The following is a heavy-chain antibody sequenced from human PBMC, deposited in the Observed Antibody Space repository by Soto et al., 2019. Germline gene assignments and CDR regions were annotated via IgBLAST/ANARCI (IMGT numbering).Heavy chain of an antibody. D-gene: IGHD3-10*01. CDR3: ARVGVWFGDTHYYYGMDV. V-gene: IGHV4-61*01. J-gene: IGHJ6*02. CDR1: GGSVSSGSYY. CDR2: IYYSGST. Sequence: QVQLQESGPGLVKPSETLSLTCTVSGGSVSSGSYYWSWIRQPPGKGLEWIGYIYYSGSTNYNPSLKSRVTISVDTSKNQFSLKLSSVTAADMAVYYCARVGVWFGDTHYYYGMDVWGQGTTVTVSS.